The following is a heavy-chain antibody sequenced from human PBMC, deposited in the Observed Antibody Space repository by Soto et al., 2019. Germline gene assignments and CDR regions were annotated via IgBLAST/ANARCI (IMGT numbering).Heavy chain of an antibody. J-gene: IGHJ4*02. CDR3: ARDRLRGYDSSGFYS. CDR2: INPSDGNR. D-gene: IGHD3-22*01. V-gene: IGHV1-18*01. CDR1: GYTFTSYG. Sequence: GASVKVSCKASGYTFTSYGISWVRQAPGQGLERMGWINPSDGNRNFAQKFEDRVTMTTATSTNTVFLELRSLKSDDTAIYYCARDRLRGYDSSGFYSWGQGTMVTVSS.